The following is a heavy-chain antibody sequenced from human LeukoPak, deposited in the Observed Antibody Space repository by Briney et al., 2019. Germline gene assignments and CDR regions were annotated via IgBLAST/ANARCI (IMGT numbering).Heavy chain of an antibody. D-gene: IGHD7-27*01. CDR2: ISSSGSST. J-gene: IGHJ4*02. V-gene: IGHV3-23*01. CDR3: AKDGPDSWGYFDY. CDR1: AFTFSNYA. Sequence: GGSLRLSCAASAFTFSNYAMNWVRQAPGKGLEWVSAISSSGSSTYYADSVKGRFTISRENSKKTLYLQMNSLRAEATAVYYCAKDGPDSWGYFDYWGQGTLVTVSS.